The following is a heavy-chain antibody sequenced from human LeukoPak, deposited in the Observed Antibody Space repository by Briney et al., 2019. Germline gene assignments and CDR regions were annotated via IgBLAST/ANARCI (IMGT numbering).Heavy chain of an antibody. CDR3: ARKVDSMNYYYYYYMDV. CDR2: IYTSGST. J-gene: IGHJ6*03. CDR1: GGSISSGSYY. D-gene: IGHD4-11*01. Sequence: PSQTLSLTCTVSGGSISSGSYYWSWIRQPAGKGLECIGRIYTSGSTNYNPSLKSRVTISVDTSKNQFSLKLSSVTAADTAVYYCARKVDSMNYYYYYYMDVWGKGTTVTVSS. V-gene: IGHV4-61*02.